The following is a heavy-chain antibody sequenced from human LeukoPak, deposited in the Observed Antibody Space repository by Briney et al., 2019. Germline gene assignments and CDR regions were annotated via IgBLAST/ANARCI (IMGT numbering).Heavy chain of an antibody. D-gene: IGHD1-26*01. Sequence: PGGSLRLSCATSGFTFSNYGMHWVRQAPGKGLEWVAFIRYDGSNKYYADSVKGRFTISRDNSKNTLYLQMNSLRAEDTAVYYCAKEDLYSGSYSRASALDDYDSWGQGTLVTVSS. CDR1: GFTFSNYG. J-gene: IGHJ4*02. V-gene: IGHV3-30*02. CDR3: AKEDLYSGSYSRASALDDYDS. CDR2: IRYDGSNK.